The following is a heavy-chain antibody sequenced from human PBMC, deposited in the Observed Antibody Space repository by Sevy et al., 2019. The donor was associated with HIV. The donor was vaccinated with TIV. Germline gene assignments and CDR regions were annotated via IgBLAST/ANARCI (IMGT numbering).Heavy chain of an antibody. D-gene: IGHD3-22*01. CDR3: ARDRRTLNYYGSSGYHYYFDY. CDR1: GFTFSTYN. V-gene: IGHV3-21*01. CDR2: ITDSSNYI. J-gene: IGHJ4*02. Sequence: GGSLRLSCAASGFTFSTYNMNWVRQAPEKGLEWVSSITDSSNYIYHADSVKGRFTISRDNAKNSLYLQMNSLRAEDTAVYFCARDRRTLNYYGSSGYHYYFDYWGQGTLVTVSS.